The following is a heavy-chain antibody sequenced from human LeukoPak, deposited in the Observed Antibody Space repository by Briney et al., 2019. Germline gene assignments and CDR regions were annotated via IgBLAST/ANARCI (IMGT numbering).Heavy chain of an antibody. CDR1: GFTVSSNY. J-gene: IGHJ3*02. CDR2: IYSGGST. CDR3: ARDFVPPTNYYDSSGPNDAFDI. D-gene: IGHD3-22*01. Sequence: GGSLRLSCAASGFTVSSNYMSWVRQAPGKGLEWVSVIYSGGSTYYADSVKGRFTISRDNSKNTLYLQMNSLRAEDTAVYYCARDFVPPTNYYDSSGPNDAFDIWGQGTMVTVSS. V-gene: IGHV3-53*01.